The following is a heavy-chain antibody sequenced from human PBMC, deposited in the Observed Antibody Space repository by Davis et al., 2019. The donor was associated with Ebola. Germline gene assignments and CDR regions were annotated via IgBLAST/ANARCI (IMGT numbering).Heavy chain of an antibody. CDR2: IYYSWST. CDR1: GGSISSSSYY. J-gene: IGHJ6*02. V-gene: IGHV4-39*01. CDR3: ARGGRYCSSTSCLHYYYGMDV. Sequence: SETLSLTCTVSGGSISSSSYYWGWIRQPPGKGLEWIGSIYYSWSTYYNPSLKSRVTISVDTSKNQFSLKLSSVTAADTAVYYCARGGRYCSSTSCLHYYYGMDVWGQGTTVTVSS. D-gene: IGHD2-2*01.